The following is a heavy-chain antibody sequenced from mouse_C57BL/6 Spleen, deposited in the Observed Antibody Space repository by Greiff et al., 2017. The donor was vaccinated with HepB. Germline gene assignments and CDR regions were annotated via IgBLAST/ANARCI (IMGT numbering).Heavy chain of an antibody. CDR1: DSEVFPIAY. Sequence: VQLQQSGSELRSPGSSVKLSCKDFDSEVFPIAYMSWVRQKPGHGFEWIGGILPSIGRTIYGEKFEDKATLDADTLSNTAYLELNSLTSEDSAIYYCARRYYYGSSSYWYFDVWGTGTTVTVSS. J-gene: IGHJ1*03. CDR3: ARRYYYGSSSYWYFDV. V-gene: IGHV15-2*01. CDR2: ILPSIGRT. D-gene: IGHD1-1*01.